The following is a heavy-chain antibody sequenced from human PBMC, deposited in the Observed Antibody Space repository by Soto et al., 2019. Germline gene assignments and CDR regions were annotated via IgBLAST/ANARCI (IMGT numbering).Heavy chain of an antibody. D-gene: IGHD3-10*01. Sequence: GGSLRLYCAASGFTFRSYSMNWVRQAPGKGLEWVSYISSSSSTIYYADSVKGRFTISRDNAKNSLYLQMNSLRAEDTAVYYCARAPYGDFDYWGQGTLVTVSS. J-gene: IGHJ4*02. V-gene: IGHV3-48*01. CDR2: ISSSSSTI. CDR1: GFTFRSYS. CDR3: ARAPYGDFDY.